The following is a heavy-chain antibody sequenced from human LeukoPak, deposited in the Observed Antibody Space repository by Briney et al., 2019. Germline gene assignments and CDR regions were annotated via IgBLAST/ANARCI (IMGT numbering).Heavy chain of an antibody. Sequence: SETLSLTCSVSGDSLSTYHWNWIRKPPGKGLEWIGYMQSTGNSNYNPSLKNRVNIFVDMSKNQFVLNLRSVTAADTAVYYCARDKRHSYGRYFDPWGQGMLVTVSS. D-gene: IGHD5-18*01. V-gene: IGHV4-59*01. CDR2: MQSTGNS. CDR1: GDSLSTYH. CDR3: ARDKRHSYGRYFDP. J-gene: IGHJ4*02.